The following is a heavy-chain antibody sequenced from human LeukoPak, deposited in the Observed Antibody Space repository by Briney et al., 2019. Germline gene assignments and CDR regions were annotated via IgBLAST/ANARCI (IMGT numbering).Heavy chain of an antibody. Sequence: GGSLRLSCAASGFTFSSYVMSWVRRAPGKGLEWVSYINHNGKTIYYADSVKGRFTIPRDNAKNSLYLQMNSLRDEDTAVYYCARDNDWAFDYWGQGTLVTVSS. CDR2: INHNGKTI. CDR1: GFTFSSYV. D-gene: IGHD3-9*01. J-gene: IGHJ4*02. CDR3: ARDNDWAFDY. V-gene: IGHV3-48*02.